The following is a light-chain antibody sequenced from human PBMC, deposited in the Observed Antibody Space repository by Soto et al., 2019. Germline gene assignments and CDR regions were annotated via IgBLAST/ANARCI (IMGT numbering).Light chain of an antibody. V-gene: IGLV2-14*01. CDR2: EVS. CDR1: SSDVGGYNY. Sequence: QSVLTQPASVSGSPGQSITISCTGTSSDVGGYNYVSWYQQHPGKAPKLIIYEVSNRPSGVSNRFSGSKSGNTASLTISGLQAEDEADYYCSSHTRSSSVVFGGGTQLTVL. J-gene: IGLJ2*01. CDR3: SSHTRSSSVV.